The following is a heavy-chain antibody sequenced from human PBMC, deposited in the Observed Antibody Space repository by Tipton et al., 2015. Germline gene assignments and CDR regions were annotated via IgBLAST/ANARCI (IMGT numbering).Heavy chain of an antibody. V-gene: IGHV4-61*08. CDR3: ARGGNNWFDP. CDR1: GGSVDDGASF. J-gene: IGHJ5*02. CDR2: IYYSGST. D-gene: IGHD2-15*01. Sequence: TLSLTCTVSGGSVDDGASFWTWIRQPPGRGLEWIGHIYYSGSTNYNPSLKSRVTMSVNTSKNQFSLKLTSVTAADTAVYYCARGGNNWFDPWGQGTLVTVSS.